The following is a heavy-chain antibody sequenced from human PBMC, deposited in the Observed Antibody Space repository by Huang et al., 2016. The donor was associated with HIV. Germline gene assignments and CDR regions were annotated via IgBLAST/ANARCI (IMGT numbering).Heavy chain of an antibody. CDR2: ISSNSRAV. CDR3: ARGYMPPADY. CDR1: GFTFNDYS. D-gene: IGHD2-8*01. J-gene: IGHJ4*02. V-gene: IGHV3-48*01. Sequence: EVQLVESGGGLVQPGGSLRLSCVASGFTFNDYSVHWVRQAPGKGLEWVSYISSNSRAVYYADSAKGRFTISRDNAKNSLSLQINSLRAEDTAVYYCARGYMPPADYWGQGTLVTVSS.